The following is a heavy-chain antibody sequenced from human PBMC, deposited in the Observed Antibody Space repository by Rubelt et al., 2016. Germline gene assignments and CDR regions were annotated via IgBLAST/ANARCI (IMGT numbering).Heavy chain of an antibody. J-gene: IGHJ6*02. CDR2: IKWNIVCI. D-gene: IGHD6-6*01. CDR3: AKDIATSSHYALDV. Sequence: MQLVGSGGGLVQPGRSLRLSCAASGFTFDDYAMHWVRQVPGKGLEWVSGIKWNIVCIGYADSVTGRFTISRDNAKNSLYLQMNSLRAEDTALYYCAKDIATSSHYALDVWGQGTTVTVSS. V-gene: IGHV3-9*01. CDR1: GFTFDDYA.